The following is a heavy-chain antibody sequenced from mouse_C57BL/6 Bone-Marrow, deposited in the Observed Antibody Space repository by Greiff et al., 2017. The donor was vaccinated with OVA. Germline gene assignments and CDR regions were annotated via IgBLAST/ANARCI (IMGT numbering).Heavy chain of an antibody. Sequence: EVQLQESGGGLVKPGGSLKLSCAASGFTFSSYAMSWVRQTPEKRLEWVATISDGGSYTYYPDNVKGRFTISRDNAKNNLYLQMSHLKSEDTAMYYCARRRSKGDAMDYWGQGTSVTVSS. CDR3: ARRRSKGDAMDY. CDR2: ISDGGSYT. V-gene: IGHV5-4*01. D-gene: IGHD2-5*01. CDR1: GFTFSSYA. J-gene: IGHJ4*01.